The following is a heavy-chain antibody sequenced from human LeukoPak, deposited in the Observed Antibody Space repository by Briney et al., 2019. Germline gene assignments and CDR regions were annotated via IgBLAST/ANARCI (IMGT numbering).Heavy chain of an antibody. CDR2: LSGSGGST. J-gene: IGHJ6*02. CDR3: AKDLSPLYYYYGMDV. V-gene: IGHV3-23*01. Sequence: GGCLRLSCAASGFTFSNYAMSWVRQAPGKGLEWVSALSGSGGSTYYADSVKGRFTISRDNSKNTLYLQMNSLRAEDTAVYYCAKDLSPLYYYYGMDVWGQGTTVTVSS. CDR1: GFTFSNYA.